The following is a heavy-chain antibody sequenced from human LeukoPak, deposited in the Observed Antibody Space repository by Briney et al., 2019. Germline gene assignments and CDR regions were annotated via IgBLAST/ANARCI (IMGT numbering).Heavy chain of an antibody. V-gene: IGHV1-69*04. CDR2: IIPILGIA. J-gene: IGHJ3*02. CDR1: GCTFSSYA. CDR3: ARDRGIRQGLHAFDI. D-gene: IGHD1-14*01. Sequence: ASVKVSCKASGCTFSSYAISWVRQAPGQGLEWMGRIIPILGIANYAQKFQGRVTMTTDTSTSTAYMELGSLRSDDTAVYYCARDRGIRQGLHAFDIWGQGTMVTVSS.